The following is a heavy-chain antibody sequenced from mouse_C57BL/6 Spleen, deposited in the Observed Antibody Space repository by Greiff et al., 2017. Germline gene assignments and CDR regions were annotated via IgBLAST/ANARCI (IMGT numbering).Heavy chain of an antibody. CDR3: AGSGGLRPVFDY. V-gene: IGHV1-82*01. J-gene: IGHJ2*01. CDR2: IYPGDGDT. CDR1: GYAFSSSW. Sequence: QVQLKESGPELVKPGASVKISCKASGYAFSSSWMNWVKQRPGKGLEWIGRIYPGDGDTNYNGKFKGKATLTADKSSSTAYMQLSSLTSEDSAVYCCAGSGGLRPVFDYWGQGTTLTVSS. D-gene: IGHD2-4*01.